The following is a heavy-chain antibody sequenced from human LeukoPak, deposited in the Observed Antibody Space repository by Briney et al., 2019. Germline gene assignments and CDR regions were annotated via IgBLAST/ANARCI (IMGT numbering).Heavy chain of an antibody. D-gene: IGHD3-22*01. CDR2: VYYSGTT. J-gene: IGHJ4*02. Sequence: SETLSLTCSVSGDSISLSFYYWGWIRQPPGKALEWIGSVYYSGTTSYNPSLKSRVTISVDMSKNHFSLRLRSVTAADTAMYYCASGTWGFYDTTVGVYWGQGTLVTVSS. CDR1: GDSISLSFYY. V-gene: IGHV4-39*07. CDR3: ASGTWGFYDTTVGVY.